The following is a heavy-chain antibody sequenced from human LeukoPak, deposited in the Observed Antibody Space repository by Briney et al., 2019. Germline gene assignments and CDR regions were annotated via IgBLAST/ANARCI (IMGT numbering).Heavy chain of an antibody. V-gene: IGHV3-30-3*01. CDR2: ISYDGSNK. CDR1: GFTFSSYA. Sequence: GGSLRLSCAASGFTFSSYAMHWVRQAPGKGLEWVAVISYDGSNKYYADSVKGRFTISRDNSKNTLYLQMNSLRAEDTAVYYCARALVLTDAFDIWGQGTMVTVSS. D-gene: IGHD2-8*01. J-gene: IGHJ3*02. CDR3: ARALVLTDAFDI.